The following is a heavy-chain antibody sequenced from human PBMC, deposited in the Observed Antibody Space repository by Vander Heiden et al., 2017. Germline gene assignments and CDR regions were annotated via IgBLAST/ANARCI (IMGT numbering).Heavy chain of an antibody. Sequence: QVQLQESGPGLVKPSETLSLTCTVPGGSISSYYWSWIRQPPGKGLEWIGYIYYSGSTNYNPSLKSRVTISVDTSKNQFSLKLSSVTAADTAVYYCARTPPGYCSGGSCYSWIGYGMDVWGQGTTVTVS. CDR2: IYYSGST. D-gene: IGHD2-15*01. V-gene: IGHV4-59*01. CDR1: GGSISSYY. J-gene: IGHJ6*02. CDR3: ARTPPGYCSGGSCYSWIGYGMDV.